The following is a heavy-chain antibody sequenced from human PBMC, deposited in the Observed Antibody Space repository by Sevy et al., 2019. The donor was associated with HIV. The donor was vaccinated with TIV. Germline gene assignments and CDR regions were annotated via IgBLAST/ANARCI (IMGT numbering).Heavy chain of an antibody. Sequence: ASVKVSCKASGYTFTSYGISWVRQASGQGLEWMGRINGYNGNTNNAQKFQGRVTMTTDTSTSTAYMVVRSLRSDDTAVYYCARADYYGSDRFAYWGQGTLVTVSS. CDR1: GYTFTSYG. D-gene: IGHD3-10*01. CDR2: INGYNGNT. V-gene: IGHV1-18*01. CDR3: ARADYYGSDRFAY. J-gene: IGHJ4*02.